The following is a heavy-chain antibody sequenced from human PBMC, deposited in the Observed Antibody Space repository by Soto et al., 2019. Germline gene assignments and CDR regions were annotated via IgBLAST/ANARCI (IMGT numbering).Heavy chain of an antibody. J-gene: IGHJ4*02. CDR1: GGTFSSYA. CDR3: ARVPLQYYDSSGYFDY. Sequence: QVQLVQSGAEVKKPGSSVKVSCKASGGTFSSYAISWVRQAPGQGLEWMGGIIPIFGTANYAQKFQGRVTITADEPPRTAYKELSSLRSEDTAVYYCARVPLQYYDSSGYFDYWVQGTLVTVSS. V-gene: IGHV1-69*12. CDR2: IIPIFGTA. D-gene: IGHD3-22*01.